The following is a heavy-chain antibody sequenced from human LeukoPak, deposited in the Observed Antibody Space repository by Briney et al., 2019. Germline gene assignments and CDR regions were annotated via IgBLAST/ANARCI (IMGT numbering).Heavy chain of an antibody. V-gene: IGHV1-2*02. CDR1: GYTFTGYY. Sequence: ASVKVSCKASGYTFTGYYMHWVRQAPEQGLEWMGWINPNSGGTNYAQKFQGRVTMTRDTSISTAHMELSRLRSEDAAVYYCARISYPGIAVAGIDYWGQGTLVTVSS. D-gene: IGHD6-19*01. J-gene: IGHJ4*02. CDR2: INPNSGGT. CDR3: ARISYPGIAVAGIDY.